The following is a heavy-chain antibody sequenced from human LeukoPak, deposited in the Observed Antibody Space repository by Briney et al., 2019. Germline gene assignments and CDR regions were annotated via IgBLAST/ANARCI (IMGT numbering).Heavy chain of an antibody. D-gene: IGHD3-10*01. J-gene: IGHJ4*02. CDR2: SYPGDCDT. V-gene: IGHV5-51*03. Sequence: GASLKLFCKGSGYFFTSYWTGWVRQLAGKGLEWMEISYPGDCDTRYSPSFQGQVTISADKSISTPYLQWSSLKASDTAMYYCARSTMLRGVSGYFDYWGQGTLVTVSS. CDR1: GYFFTSYW. CDR3: ARSTMLRGVSGYFDY.